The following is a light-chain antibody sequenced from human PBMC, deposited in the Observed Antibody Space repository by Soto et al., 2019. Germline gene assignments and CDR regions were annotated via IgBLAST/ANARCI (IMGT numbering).Light chain of an antibody. Sequence: QSVLTQPASVSGSPGQSIAISCTGTSSDVGNYNLVSWFQQHPGKAPKLMIYEDSKRPSGVSNRFSGSKSGNTASLTISGLQADDEADYYCCSYADSNTYVFGSGTKLTVL. CDR3: CSYADSNTYV. CDR1: SSDVGNYNL. V-gene: IGLV2-23*01. J-gene: IGLJ1*01. CDR2: EDS.